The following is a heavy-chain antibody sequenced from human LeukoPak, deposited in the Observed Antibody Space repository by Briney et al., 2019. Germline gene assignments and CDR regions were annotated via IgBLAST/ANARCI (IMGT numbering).Heavy chain of an antibody. CDR1: GFTFDDYG. Sequence: PGGSLRLSCAASGFTFDDYGMSWVRQAPGKGLEWVSGINWNGGSTGYADSVKGRFTISRDNAKNSLYLQMNSLRAEDTVLYHCARVGAYGDLYYFDYWGQGTLVTVSS. J-gene: IGHJ4*02. D-gene: IGHD4-17*01. CDR2: INWNGGST. CDR3: ARVGAYGDLYYFDY. V-gene: IGHV3-20*01.